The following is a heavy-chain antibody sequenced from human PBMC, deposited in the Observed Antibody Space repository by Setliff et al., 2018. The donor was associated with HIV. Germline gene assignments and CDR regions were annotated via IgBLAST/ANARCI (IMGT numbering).Heavy chain of an antibody. D-gene: IGHD3-3*01. CDR3: AGGGLRFLEWPDDAFDI. V-gene: IGHV3-30*04. CDR1: GFTFSSYA. J-gene: IGHJ3*02. Sequence: PGGSLRLSCAVSGFTFSSYAMHWVRQAPGKGLEWVAVISYDGSNKYYAYSVKGRFTISRDNSKNTLYLQMNSLRAEDTAVYYCAGGGLRFLEWPDDAFDIWGQGTMVTVSS. CDR2: ISYDGSNK.